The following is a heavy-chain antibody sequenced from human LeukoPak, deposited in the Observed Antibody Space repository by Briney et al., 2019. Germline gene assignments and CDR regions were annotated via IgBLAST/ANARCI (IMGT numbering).Heavy chain of an antibody. V-gene: IGHV3-23*01. J-gene: IGHJ4*02. D-gene: IGHD2-21*02. CDR2: ISGSGGST. CDR3: AKDFSSLVLLTFDY. CDR1: GFTFSSYA. Sequence: GGSLRLSCAASGFTFSSYAMSWVRQAPRKGLEWVSAISGSGGSTYYADSVKGRFTISRDNSKNTLYLQMNSLRAGDTAVYYCAKDFSSLVLLTFDYWGQGTLVTVSS.